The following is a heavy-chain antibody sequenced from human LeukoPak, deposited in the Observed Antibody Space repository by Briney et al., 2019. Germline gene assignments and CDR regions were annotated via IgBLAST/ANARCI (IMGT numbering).Heavy chain of an antibody. Sequence: GGSLRLSCAASGFTFNNYGMHWVRQAPGKGLEWVAVISYDGPNKYYADSVKGRFTISRDNSKNTQYLQMNSLRAEDTAVYYCARDGSRWLDYFDYWGQGTLVTVSS. V-gene: IGHV3-30*03. CDR3: ARDGSRWLDYFDY. CDR1: GFTFNNYG. J-gene: IGHJ4*02. D-gene: IGHD6-13*01. CDR2: ISYDGPNK.